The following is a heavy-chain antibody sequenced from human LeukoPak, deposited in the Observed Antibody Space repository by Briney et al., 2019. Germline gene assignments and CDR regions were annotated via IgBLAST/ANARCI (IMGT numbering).Heavy chain of an antibody. Sequence: GESLRISCKGSGYSSSSYWIGWVRQMPGKGLEWMGIIYPGDSDTRYSPSFQGQVTISADKSISTAYLQWSSLKASDTAMYYCARLGIAAAGYFDYWGQGTLVTVSS. V-gene: IGHV5-51*01. J-gene: IGHJ4*02. CDR2: IYPGDSDT. CDR1: GYSSSSYW. CDR3: ARLGIAAAGYFDY. D-gene: IGHD6-13*01.